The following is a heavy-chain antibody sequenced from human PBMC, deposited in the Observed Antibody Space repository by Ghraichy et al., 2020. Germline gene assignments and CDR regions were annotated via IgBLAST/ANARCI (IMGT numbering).Heavy chain of an antibody. Sequence: GGSLRLSCAASGFTFSTYDMHWVRQTTEKGLEWVSGIGTSDDTYYIDSVKGRFTISREDAKNSLYLQMNNLRGGDTAVYYCTGMKANCRSECFFDYWGQGTLVTVSS. CDR1: GFTFSTYD. D-gene: IGHD2-21*01. J-gene: IGHJ4*02. V-gene: IGHV3-13*01. CDR2: IGTSDDT. CDR3: TGMKANCRSECFFDY.